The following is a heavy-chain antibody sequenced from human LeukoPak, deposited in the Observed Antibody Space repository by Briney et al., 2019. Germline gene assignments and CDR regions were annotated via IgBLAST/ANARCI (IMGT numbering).Heavy chain of an antibody. V-gene: IGHV1-24*01. D-gene: IGHD6-19*01. CDR3: AREPGIAVGVLVDY. CDR1: GYTLTELS. J-gene: IGHJ4*02. Sequence: ASVKVSCKVSGYTLTELSMHWVRQAPGKGLEWMGAFDPEDDETIYAQKFQGRVTMTEDTSTDTAYMELRSLRFDDTAVYYCAREPGIAVGVLVDYWGQGTLVTVSS. CDR2: FDPEDDET.